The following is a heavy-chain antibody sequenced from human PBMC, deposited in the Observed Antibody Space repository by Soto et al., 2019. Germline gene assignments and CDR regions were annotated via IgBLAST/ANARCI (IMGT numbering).Heavy chain of an antibody. J-gene: IGHJ6*03. V-gene: IGHV4-34*01. D-gene: IGHD6-13*01. CDR1: GGSFSGYY. CDR3: ARGPRSSSWYFYYYMDV. Sequence: PSETLSLTCAVYGGSFSGYYWSWIRQPPGKGLEWIGEINHSGSTNYNPSLKSRVTISVDTSKNQFSLKLSSVTAADTAVYYCARGPRSSSWYFYYYMDVWGKGTTVTVS. CDR2: INHSGST.